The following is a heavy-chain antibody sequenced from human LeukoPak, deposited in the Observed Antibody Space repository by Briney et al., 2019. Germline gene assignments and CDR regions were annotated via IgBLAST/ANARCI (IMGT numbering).Heavy chain of an antibody. CDR1: GGTFSSYA. Sequence: ASVKVSCKASGGTFSSYAISWVRQAPGQGLEWMGRIIPILGIANYAQKFQGRVTITADKSTSTAYMELSSLRSEDTAVYYCARDGAARPRYYYYMDVWGKGTTVTVSS. V-gene: IGHV1-69*04. CDR3: ARDGAARPRYYYYMDV. CDR2: IIPILGIA. D-gene: IGHD6-6*01. J-gene: IGHJ6*03.